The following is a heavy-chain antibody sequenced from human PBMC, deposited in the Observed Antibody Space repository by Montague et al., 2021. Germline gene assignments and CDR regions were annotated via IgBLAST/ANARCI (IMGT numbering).Heavy chain of an antibody. CDR3: ARRTHYPVPWELETDN. CDR2: IDSSGKY. V-gene: IGHV4-39*02. Sequence: SETLSLTCAVSGGSINIGSYYWGWFPPPPGKGLEWIGNIDSSGKYSYTPSLKSRVPITLDNSRNHFSLRLTSVTAADTAIYFCARRTHYPVPWELETDNWGQGTLVIVSS. J-gene: IGHJ4*02. CDR1: GGSINIGSYY. D-gene: IGHD1-1*01.